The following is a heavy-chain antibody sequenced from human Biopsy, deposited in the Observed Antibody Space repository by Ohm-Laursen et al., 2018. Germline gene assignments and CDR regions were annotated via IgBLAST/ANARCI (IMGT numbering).Heavy chain of an antibody. CDR3: ATKLTGYFHH. CDR2: TIPILGTG. J-gene: IGHJ1*01. Sequence: SVKVSCKSPGGTFSNYGVNWVRQAPGQGLEWLGGTIPILGTGNYAQKFQDRVTVAADTSTSTATMELRSLRSDDTAVYYCATKLTGYFHHWGQGTLVIVSS. D-gene: IGHD3-9*01. V-gene: IGHV1-69*06. CDR1: GGTFSNYG.